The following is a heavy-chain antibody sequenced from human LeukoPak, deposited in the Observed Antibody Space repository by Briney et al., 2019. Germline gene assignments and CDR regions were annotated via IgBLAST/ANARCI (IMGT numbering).Heavy chain of an antibody. V-gene: IGHV4-39*07. CDR1: GGSISSSSYY. J-gene: IGHJ4*02. CDR3: ARQGNYYDIAY. D-gene: IGHD3-22*01. CDR2: IYYSGST. Sequence: SETLSLTCTVSGGSISSSSYYWGWIRQPPGKGLEWIGSIYYSGSTYYNPSLKSRVTIPVDPSKSQFSLKLSSVTAADTAVYYCARQGNYYDIAYWGQGTLVTVSS.